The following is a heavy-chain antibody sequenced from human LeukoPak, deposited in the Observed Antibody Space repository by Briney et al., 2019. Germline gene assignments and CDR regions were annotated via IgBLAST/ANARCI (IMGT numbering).Heavy chain of an antibody. V-gene: IGHV3-13*05. J-gene: IGHJ6*04. Sequence: GGSLRLSCAASGFTFSTYDMHWVRQATGKGLEWVSGIGTAGDPYYADSVKGQFTISRENAKNSLDLQMNSLRAGDTAVYYCARASPRYYYNGMDVWGKGTTVTVS. CDR1: GFTFSTYD. CDR3: ARASPRYYYNGMDV. D-gene: IGHD1-14*01. CDR2: IGTAGDP.